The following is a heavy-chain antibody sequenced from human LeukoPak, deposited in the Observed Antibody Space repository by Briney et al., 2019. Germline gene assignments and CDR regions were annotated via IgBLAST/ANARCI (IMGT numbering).Heavy chain of an antibody. V-gene: IGHV4-61*08. Sequence: SETLSLTCSVSGGSVSSGGYHWSWIRQPPGKGLEWIGYIYHSGSTNYNPPLKSRVTISVDTSKNQFSLNLSSVTAADTAVYYCARVGHLANNWFDPWGQGTLVSVSS. CDR1: GGSVSSGGYH. CDR2: IYHSGST. CDR3: ARVGHLANNWFDP. D-gene: IGHD5-12*01. J-gene: IGHJ5*02.